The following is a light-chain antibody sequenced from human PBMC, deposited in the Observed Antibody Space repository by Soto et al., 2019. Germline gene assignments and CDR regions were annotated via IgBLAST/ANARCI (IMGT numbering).Light chain of an antibody. Sequence: DIVLTQSPATLSLSPGERATLSCRASRSVSTYLAWYQQKPGQAPRLLIYDASTRDYDVPARFSGSGSGTDFTLTISGLEPEDSAIYHCQDWSSWPLGTFGQGTKVDIK. V-gene: IGKV3-11*01. CDR1: RSVSTY. CDR2: DAS. CDR3: QDWSSWPLGT. J-gene: IGKJ1*01.